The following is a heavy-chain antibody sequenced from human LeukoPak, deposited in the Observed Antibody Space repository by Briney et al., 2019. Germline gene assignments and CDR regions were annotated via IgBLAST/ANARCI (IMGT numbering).Heavy chain of an antibody. CDR1: GDSISSSSYY. V-gene: IGHV4-39*01. CDR2: FYYSGST. D-gene: IGHD2-15*01. CDR3: ARHDRAQDIGSCSGTSCQLWAFFDY. Sequence: PSETLSLTCTVSGDSISSSSYYWGWIRQPPGKGLEWIGSFYYSGSTYYNPSLKSRVTISVDKSKKHFSMKLSSATAADTAVYYCARHDRAQDIGSCSGTSCQLWAFFDYWGQGTLATVSS. J-gene: IGHJ4*02.